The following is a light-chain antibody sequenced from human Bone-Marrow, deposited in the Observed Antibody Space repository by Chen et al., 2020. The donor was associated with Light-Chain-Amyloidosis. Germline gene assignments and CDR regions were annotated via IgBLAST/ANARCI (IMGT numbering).Light chain of an antibody. Sequence: DVLMTQSPLFLPVTLGQSASISCTSSQSLVTSDGDIYLNWFLQRPGQSPRRLIYEVSKRDSGVPDRFSGSASGTHFTLKISRVETEDIGVYFCMQGTHWPFTFGPGTTVEI. CDR1: QSLVTSDGDIY. CDR2: EVS. V-gene: IGKV2-30*01. J-gene: IGKJ3*01. CDR3: MQGTHWPFT.